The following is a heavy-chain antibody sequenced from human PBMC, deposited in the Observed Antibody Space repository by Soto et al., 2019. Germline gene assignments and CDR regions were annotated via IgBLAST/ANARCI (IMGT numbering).Heavy chain of an antibody. CDR3: SKAIGARRFVFDY. V-gene: IGHV3-23*01. Sequence: PGGSLRLSCAASGFTFSSYAMSWVRQAPGKGLEWVSAISGSGGSTYYADSVKGRFTISRDNSKNTLYLQMNSLRAEDTAVYYCSKAIGARRFVFDYWGQGTLVTVSS. J-gene: IGHJ4*02. CDR2: ISGSGGST. D-gene: IGHD6-6*01. CDR1: GFTFSSYA.